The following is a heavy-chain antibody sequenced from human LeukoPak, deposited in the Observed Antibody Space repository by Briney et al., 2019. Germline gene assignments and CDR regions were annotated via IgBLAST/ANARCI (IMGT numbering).Heavy chain of an antibody. CDR3: ARASCSSTSCHHNWFDP. D-gene: IGHD2-2*01. CDR1: GYTFTGYY. V-gene: IGHV1-2*02. Sequence: ASVKVSCKASGYTFTGYYMHWVRQAPGQGLEWMGWINPNSGGTNYAQKLQGRVTMTTDTSTSTAYMELRSLRSDDTAVYYCARASCSSTSCHHNWFDPWGQGTLVTVSS. CDR2: INPNSGGT. J-gene: IGHJ5*02.